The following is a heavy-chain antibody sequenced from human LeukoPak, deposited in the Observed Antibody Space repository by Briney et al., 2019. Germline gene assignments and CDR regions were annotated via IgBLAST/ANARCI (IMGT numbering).Heavy chain of an antibody. D-gene: IGHD3-16*01. V-gene: IGHV3-21*04. CDR2: ISSSSSYI. CDR3: GGAGPQGHYYFYMDV. CDR1: GFTFSSYS. J-gene: IGHJ6*03. Sequence: GGSLRLSCAASGFTFSSYSMNWVRQAPGKGLEWVSSISSSSSYIYYADSVKGRFTISRDNAKNSLYLQMNSLRGEDTAVYYCGGAGPQGHYYFYMDVWGKGTTVTVSS.